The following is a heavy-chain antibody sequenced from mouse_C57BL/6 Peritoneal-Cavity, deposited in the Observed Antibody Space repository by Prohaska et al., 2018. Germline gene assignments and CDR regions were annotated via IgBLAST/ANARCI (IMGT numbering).Heavy chain of an antibody. J-gene: IGHJ4*01. CDR1: GYTFTDYE. V-gene: IGHV1-15*01. CDR2: IDPETGGT. CDR3: KNYYGSSYAMDY. D-gene: IGHD1-1*01. Sequence: QVQLQQSGAELVRPGASVTLSCKASGYTFTDYEMHWVKQTPVHGLEWIGAIDPETGGTAYNQKFKGKAILTADKSSSTAYMELRSLTSEDSAVYYCKNYYGSSYAMDYWGQGTSVTVSS.